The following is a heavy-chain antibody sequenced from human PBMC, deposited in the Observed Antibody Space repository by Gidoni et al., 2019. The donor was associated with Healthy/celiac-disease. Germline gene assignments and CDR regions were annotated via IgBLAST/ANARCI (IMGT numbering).Heavy chain of an antibody. CDR3: AAGSSSRDYYYGMDV. Sequence: QMQLVQSGPEVKKPRTSVTVSCKAPGFTFTSSAMQWVRQARGQRLEWIGWIVVGSGNTNYAQKFQERVTITRDMSTSTAYMELSSLRSEDTAVYYCAAGSSSRDYYYGMDVWGQGTTVTVSS. V-gene: IGHV1-58*02. CDR1: GFTFTSSA. J-gene: IGHJ6*02. CDR2: IVVGSGNT. D-gene: IGHD6-13*01.